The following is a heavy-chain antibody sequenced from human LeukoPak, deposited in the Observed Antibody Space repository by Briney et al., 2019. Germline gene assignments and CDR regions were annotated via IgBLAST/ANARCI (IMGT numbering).Heavy chain of an antibody. CDR3: ARDSIAAAGTVYGMDV. J-gene: IGHJ6*02. CDR2: IYYSGNT. V-gene: IGHV4-31*03. D-gene: IGHD6-13*01. Sequence: TSQTLSLTCTVSGGSISSGAYYWSWIRQHPGKGLEWIGYIYYSGNTYYNPSLKSRVTISVDTSKNQFSLKLSSVTAADTAVYYCARDSIAAAGTVYGMDVWGQGTTVTVSS. CDR1: GGSISSGAYY.